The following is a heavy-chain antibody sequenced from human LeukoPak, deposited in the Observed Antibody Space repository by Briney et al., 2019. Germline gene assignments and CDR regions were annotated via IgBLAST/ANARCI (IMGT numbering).Heavy chain of an antibody. D-gene: IGHD3-22*01. CDR3: ARPGSSGYYPIDY. CDR2: IYPGDSDT. CDR1: GYSFTSYW. J-gene: IGHJ4*02. Sequence: GESLKISCKGSGYSFTSYWIGWVRQMPGKGLEWMGIIYPGDSDTRYSPSFQGQVTISADKSVSTAYLQWSSLKASDTAVYYCARPGSSGYYPIDYWGQGTLVTVSS. V-gene: IGHV5-51*01.